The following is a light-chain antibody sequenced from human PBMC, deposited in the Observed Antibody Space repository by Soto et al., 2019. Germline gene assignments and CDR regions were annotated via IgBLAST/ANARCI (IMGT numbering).Light chain of an antibody. J-gene: IGLJ1*01. Sequence: QSVLTQPPSASGSPGQSVTISCTGTSSDVGGYNYVSWYQQHPGKAPKLMIYGVSKRPSGVPDRFSGSKSGNTASLTVSGLQAEDEADYYCSSPKVFGTGTKVTVL. V-gene: IGLV2-8*01. CDR1: SSDVGGYNY. CDR2: GVS. CDR3: SSPKV.